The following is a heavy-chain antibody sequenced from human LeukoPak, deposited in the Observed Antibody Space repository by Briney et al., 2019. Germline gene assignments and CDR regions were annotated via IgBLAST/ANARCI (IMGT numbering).Heavy chain of an antibody. CDR2: IYYSGST. CDR3: ARLGGYSHAFDI. V-gene: IGHV4-31*03. CDR1: GGSISSGGYY. J-gene: IGHJ3*02. Sequence: SQTLSLTCTVSGGSISSGGYYWSWIRQHPGKGLEWIGYIYYSGSTYYNPSLKSRVTISVDTSKNQFSLKLSSVAAADTAVYYCARLGGYSHAFDIWGQGTMVTVSS. D-gene: IGHD3-22*01.